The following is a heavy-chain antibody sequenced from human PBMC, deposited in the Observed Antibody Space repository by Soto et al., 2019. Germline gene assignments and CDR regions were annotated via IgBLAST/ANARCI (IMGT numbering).Heavy chain of an antibody. J-gene: IGHJ4*02. CDR1: GGSFSGYY. CDR2: INHSGST. V-gene: IGHV4-34*01. Sequence: QVQLQQWGAGMLKPSETLSLTCAVYGGSFSGYYWSWIRQPPGKGLEWIGEINHSGSTNYNPSLKSRVTISVDTSKHQFSLKLSSVTAADTAVYYCAGDYYFDYWGQGTLVTVSS. CDR3: AGDYYFDY.